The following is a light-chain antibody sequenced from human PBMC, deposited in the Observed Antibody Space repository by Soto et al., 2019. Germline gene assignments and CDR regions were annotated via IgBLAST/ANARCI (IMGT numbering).Light chain of an antibody. Sequence: QSALTQPASVSGCPGQSITISCTGTSSDVGSYNLVSWYQQHPGKAPKLMIYEGSKRPSGVSNRFSGSKSGNTASLTISGLQAEDEADYSCFSYAGSSNFVFGTGTKLTVL. V-gene: IGLV2-23*03. CDR2: EGS. J-gene: IGLJ1*01. CDR1: SSDVGSYNL. CDR3: FSYAGSSNFV.